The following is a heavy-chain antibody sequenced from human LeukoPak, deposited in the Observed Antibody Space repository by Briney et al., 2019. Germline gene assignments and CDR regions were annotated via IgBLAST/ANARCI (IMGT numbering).Heavy chain of an antibody. J-gene: IGHJ4*02. CDR2: IYHSGSA. CDR3: ARLQIRRPFDY. CDR1: GFSISNDCY. Sequence: SETLSLTCAVSGFSISNDCYWGWIRQPPGKGLEWVGNIYHSGSAYYNPSLRSRVTMSVDISKNQFSLKLTSVTAADTAVYYCARLQIRRPFDYWGQGALVTVSS. V-gene: IGHV4-38-2*01.